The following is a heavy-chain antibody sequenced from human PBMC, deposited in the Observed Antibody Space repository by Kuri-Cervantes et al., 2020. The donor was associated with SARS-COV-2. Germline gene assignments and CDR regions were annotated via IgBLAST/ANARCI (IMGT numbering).Heavy chain of an antibody. J-gene: IGHJ6*02. D-gene: IGHD3-9*01. CDR1: GFTFSSYA. Sequence: GESLKISCAASGFTFSSYAMSWVRQAPGKGLGWVSDISGSARNRYCADSVKGRFTISRDNSKNTLYLQMNSLRAEDTAVYYCAKYILTGYYPRPSYYGMDVWGQGTTVTVSS. CDR2: ISGSARNR. V-gene: IGHV3-23*01. CDR3: AKYILTGYYPRPSYYGMDV.